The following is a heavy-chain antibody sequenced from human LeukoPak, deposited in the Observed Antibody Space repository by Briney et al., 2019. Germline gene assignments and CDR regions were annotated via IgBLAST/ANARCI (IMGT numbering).Heavy chain of an antibody. D-gene: IGHD3-3*01. CDR1: GYTFTGYY. CDR2: INPNSGGT. J-gene: IGHJ4*02. Sequence: ASVKVSCKASGYTFTGYYMHWVRQAPGQGLEWMGWINPNSGGTNYAQKFQGRVTMTRDTSISTAYMELRSLRSDDTAVYYCAREKKRSGPTDFDYWGQGTLVTVSS. V-gene: IGHV1-2*02. CDR3: AREKKRSGPTDFDY.